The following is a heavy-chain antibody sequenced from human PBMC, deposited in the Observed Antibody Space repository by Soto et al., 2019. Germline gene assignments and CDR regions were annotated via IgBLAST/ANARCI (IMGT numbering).Heavy chain of an antibody. J-gene: IGHJ4*02. CDR3: ARTLLVPAHAYYFDY. V-gene: IGHV1-69*13. CDR1: GGTFSSYA. D-gene: IGHD2-2*01. CDR2: IIPIFGTA. Sequence: SVKVSRKASGGTFSSYAISWVRQAPGQGLEWMGGIIPIFGTANYAQKFQGRVTITADESTSTAYMELSSLRSEDTAVYYCARTLLVPAHAYYFDYWGQGTLVTVSS.